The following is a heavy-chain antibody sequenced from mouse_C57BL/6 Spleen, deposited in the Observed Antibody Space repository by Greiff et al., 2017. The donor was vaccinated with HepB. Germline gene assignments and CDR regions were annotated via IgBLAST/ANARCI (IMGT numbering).Heavy chain of an antibody. CDR3: ASPYYDGSSWFAY. Sequence: DVQLQESGPGLVKPSQSLSLTCSVTGYSITSGYYWNWIRQFPGNKLEWMGYISYDGSNNYNPSLKNRISITRDTSKNQFFLKLNSVTTEDTATYYCASPYYDGSSWFAYWGQGTLVTVSA. J-gene: IGHJ3*01. D-gene: IGHD1-1*01. CDR1: GYSITSGYY. CDR2: ISYDGSN. V-gene: IGHV3-6*01.